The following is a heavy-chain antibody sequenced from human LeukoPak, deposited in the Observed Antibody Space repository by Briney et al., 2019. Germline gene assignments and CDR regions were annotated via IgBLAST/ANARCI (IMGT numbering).Heavy chain of an antibody. Sequence: SGGSLRLSCAASGFTFSSHWMHWVRQAPGKGLVWVSRINSDGTSTTYADSVKGRFTISRDNAKNTLYLQMNSLRVEDTAVFHCAREGTYSNSPDYWGQGTLVTVSS. CDR1: GFTFSSHW. J-gene: IGHJ4*02. CDR2: INSDGTST. CDR3: AREGTYSNSPDY. V-gene: IGHV3-74*01. D-gene: IGHD2/OR15-2a*01.